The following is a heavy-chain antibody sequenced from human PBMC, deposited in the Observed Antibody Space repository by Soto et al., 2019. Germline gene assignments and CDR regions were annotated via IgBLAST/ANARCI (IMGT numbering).Heavy chain of an antibody. CDR1: GYTLTIDD. J-gene: IGHJ5*02. CDR3: ARHRRVTKQTRVSKNWLEP. D-gene: IGHD4-17*01. CDR2: MNPNSGNT. Sequence: ASVXVAFRASGYTLTIDDSNLVLQAAGQGLEWMGWMNPNSGNTGYAQKFQGRVTMTRKNSISTAYMELSSLRSEDTAVYYCARHRRVTKQTRVSKNWLEPWGQRTLVTV. V-gene: IGHV1-8*01.